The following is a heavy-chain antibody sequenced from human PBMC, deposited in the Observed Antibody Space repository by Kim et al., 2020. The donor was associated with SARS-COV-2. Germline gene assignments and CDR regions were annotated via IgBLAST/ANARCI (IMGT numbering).Heavy chain of an antibody. CDR3: AKPGGTTGTTRWFDP. Sequence: GGSLRLSCEASGFTFSSYAMSWVRQAPGKGLEWVSVISGSGDNTYYADSVRGRFTISRDNSKNTLYLQMNSLRAEDTAVFYCAKPGGTTGTTRWFDPWGQGTLVTVSS. CDR2: ISGSGDNT. CDR1: GFTFSSYA. J-gene: IGHJ5*02. D-gene: IGHD1-1*01. V-gene: IGHV3-23*01.